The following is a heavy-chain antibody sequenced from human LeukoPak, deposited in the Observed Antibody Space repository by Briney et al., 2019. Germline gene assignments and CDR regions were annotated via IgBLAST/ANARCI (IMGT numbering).Heavy chain of an antibody. CDR2: INTYNGNT. Sequence: ASVKVSCKASGYTFNNYGISWVRQAPGQGLEWMGWINTYNGNTNYAQKLQGGVTMTTDTSTSTAYMELRSLTSDDAAVYYCARDNAGGYCTSSSCYEKNNWFDPWGQGTLVTVSS. D-gene: IGHD2-2*01. CDR3: ARDNAGGYCTSSSCYEKNNWFDP. CDR1: GYTFNNYG. V-gene: IGHV1-18*01. J-gene: IGHJ5*02.